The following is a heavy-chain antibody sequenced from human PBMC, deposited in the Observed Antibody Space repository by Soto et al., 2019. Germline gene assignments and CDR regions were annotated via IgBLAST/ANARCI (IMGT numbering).Heavy chain of an antibody. CDR1: GYTFTSYD. J-gene: IGHJ6*02. D-gene: IGHD3-3*01. CDR2: MNPNSGNT. Sequence: ASVKVSCKASGYTFTSYDINWVRQATGQGLEWMGWMNPNSGNTGYAQKFQGRVTMTRNTSISTAYMELSSLRSEDTAVYYCARLASRYDFWRGYYNRQYYYYGMDVWGQGTTVTVSS. V-gene: IGHV1-8*01. CDR3: ARLASRYDFWRGYYNRQYYYYGMDV.